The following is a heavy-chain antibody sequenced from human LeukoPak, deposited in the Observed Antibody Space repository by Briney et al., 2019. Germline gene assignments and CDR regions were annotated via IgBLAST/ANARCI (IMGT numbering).Heavy chain of an antibody. D-gene: IGHD4-17*01. CDR2: INHGGST. V-gene: IGHV4-34*01. Sequence: SETLSLTCAVYGGSFSGYYWGWIRQTPGKGLEWIGEINHGGSTNYNLSLKSRITMSVDTSKNQFSLNLASVTAADTAVYYCARASDNDDYSLDYFYYMDVWGEGTTVTVSS. CDR3: ARASDNDDYSLDYFYYMDV. CDR1: GGSFSGYY. J-gene: IGHJ6*03.